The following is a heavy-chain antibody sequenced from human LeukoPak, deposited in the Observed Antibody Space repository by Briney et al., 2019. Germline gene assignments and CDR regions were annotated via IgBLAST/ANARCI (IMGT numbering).Heavy chain of an antibody. CDR1: GGPFSGFY. Sequence: SETLSLTCAVYGGPFSGFYWSWIRQPPGKRLEWIGEINHSGSTNYNPSLKSRVTISIDTSKNQFSLKLTSVTAADTAMYYCTLGYCSDTNCLDYWGQGSLVTVSS. CDR3: TLGYCSDTNCLDY. D-gene: IGHD2-2*01. V-gene: IGHV4-34*01. CDR2: INHSGST. J-gene: IGHJ4*02.